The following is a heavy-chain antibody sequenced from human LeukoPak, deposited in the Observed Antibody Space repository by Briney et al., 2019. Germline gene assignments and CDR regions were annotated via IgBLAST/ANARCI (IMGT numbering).Heavy chain of an antibody. CDR2: ISSSGSTI. CDR3: AKDYGGNSAHWFDP. CDR1: GFTLGTYW. J-gene: IGHJ5*02. Sequence: GGSLRLSCAASGFTLGTYWMNWVRQAPGKGLEWVSYISSSGSTIYYADSVKGRFTISRDNAKNSLYLQMNSLRAEDTAVYYCAKDYGGNSAHWFDPWGQGTLVTVSS. V-gene: IGHV3-48*04. D-gene: IGHD4-23*01.